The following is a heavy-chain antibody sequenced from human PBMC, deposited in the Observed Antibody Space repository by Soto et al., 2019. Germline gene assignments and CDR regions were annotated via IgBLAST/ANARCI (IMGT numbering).Heavy chain of an antibody. CDR1: GYTFTSYG. J-gene: IGHJ4*02. V-gene: IGHV1-18*04. D-gene: IGHD3-16*01. Sequence: ASVKVSCKASGYTFTSYGISWVRQAPGQGLEWMGWISVYNGNTNYAQKLQGRVTMTTDTSTSTAYMELRSLRSDDTAVYYCARGPPARWGVLTFDYWGQGTLVTVSS. CDR2: ISVYNGNT. CDR3: ARGPPARWGVLTFDY.